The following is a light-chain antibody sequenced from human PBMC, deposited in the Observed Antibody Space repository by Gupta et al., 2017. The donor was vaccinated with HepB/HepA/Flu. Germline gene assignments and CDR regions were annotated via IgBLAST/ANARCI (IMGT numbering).Light chain of an antibody. CDR1: QDISNY. CDR3: QQYDNLPLCS. Sequence: DIQMTQSPSSLSASVGDRVTITCQASQDISNYLNWYQQKPGKAPKLLIYDASNLETGVPSRFSGSGSGTDFTFTISSLQPEVIAAYYCQQYDNLPLCSFGQGTKLEIK. J-gene: IGKJ2*04. V-gene: IGKV1-33*01. CDR2: DAS.